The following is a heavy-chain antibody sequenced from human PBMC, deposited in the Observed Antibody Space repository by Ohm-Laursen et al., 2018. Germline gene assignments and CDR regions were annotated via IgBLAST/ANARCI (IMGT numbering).Heavy chain of an antibody. D-gene: IGHD3-22*01. J-gene: IGHJ4*02. CDR3: AKDKMAMIVVVGNFDY. V-gene: IGHV3-53*01. Sequence: SLRLSCSASGFTVGDNYMSWVRQAPGKGLEWVSVIYSGGSTYYADSVKGRFTISRDNSKNTLYLQMNSLRAEDTAVYYCAKDKMAMIVVVGNFDYWGQGTLVTVSS. CDR2: IYSGGST. CDR1: GFTVGDNY.